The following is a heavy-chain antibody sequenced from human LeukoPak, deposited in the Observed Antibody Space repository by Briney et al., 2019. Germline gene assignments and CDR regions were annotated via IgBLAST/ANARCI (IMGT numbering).Heavy chain of an antibody. J-gene: IGHJ3*02. Sequence: GGSLRLSCAASGFTVSINYMSWVRQAPGKGLEWVSVIYSGGSTYYADSVKGRFTISRDNSKNTLYLQMNSLRAEDTAVYYCARDRSVAAAGAFDIWGQGTMVTASS. V-gene: IGHV3-66*01. CDR1: GFTVSINY. CDR3: ARDRSVAAAGAFDI. D-gene: IGHD6-13*01. CDR2: IYSGGST.